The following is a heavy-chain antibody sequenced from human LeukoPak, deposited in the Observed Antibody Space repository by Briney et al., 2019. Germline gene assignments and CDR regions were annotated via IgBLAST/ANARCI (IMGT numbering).Heavy chain of an antibody. D-gene: IGHD6-19*01. CDR3: ARDLLSTAGYFDY. CDR1: GGSISSSTYY. CDR2: IFYSGST. V-gene: IGHV4-39*07. J-gene: IGHJ4*02. Sequence: PSETLSLTCNVSGGSISSSTYYWGWIRQPPGKGLEWIGSIFYSGSTYYNPSLKRRVTISVDTSKNQFSLNLSSVTAADTAVYYCARDLLSTAGYFDYWGQGTLVTVSS.